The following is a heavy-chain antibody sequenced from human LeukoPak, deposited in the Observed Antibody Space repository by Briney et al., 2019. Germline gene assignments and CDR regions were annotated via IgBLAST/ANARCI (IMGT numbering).Heavy chain of an antibody. Sequence: GGSLRLSCAASGFTFSSYAISWVRQAPGKGLEWVSAISGSGGSTYYADSVKGRFTISRDNSKNTLYLQMNSLRAEDTAVYYCAKDLRDGYNFLGYFDYWGQGTLVTVSS. J-gene: IGHJ4*02. CDR1: GFTFSSYA. CDR2: ISGSGGST. CDR3: AKDLRDGYNFLGYFDY. D-gene: IGHD5-24*01. V-gene: IGHV3-23*01.